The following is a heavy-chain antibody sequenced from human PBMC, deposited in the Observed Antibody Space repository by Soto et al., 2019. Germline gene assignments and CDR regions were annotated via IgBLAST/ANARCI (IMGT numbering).Heavy chain of an antibody. CDR2: IYYSGST. CDR3: ARNRRGVVVAAPFDP. J-gene: IGHJ5*02. D-gene: IGHD2-15*01. Sequence: QVQLQESGPGLVKPSQTLSLTCTVSGGSISSGGYYWSWIRQHPGKGLEWIGYIYYSGSTYYNPSLKGRVTISVDTSKNQFSLKLSSVTAADTAVYYCARNRRGVVVAAPFDPWGQGTLVTVSS. V-gene: IGHV4-31*03. CDR1: GGSISSGGYY.